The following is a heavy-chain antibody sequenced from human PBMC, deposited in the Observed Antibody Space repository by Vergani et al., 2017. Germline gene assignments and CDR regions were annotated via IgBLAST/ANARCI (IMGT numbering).Heavy chain of an antibody. V-gene: IGHV1-46*01. J-gene: IGHJ4*02. CDR3: ARVAGDYSNYGFNYFDY. CDR1: GYTFTGYY. Sequence: QVQLVQSGAEVKKPGASVKVSCKASGYTFTGYYMHWVRQAPGQGLEWMGIINPSGGSTSYAQKFQGRVTMTRDTSTSTVYMELSSLRSEDTAVYYCARVAGDYSNYGFNYFDYWGQGTLVTVSS. CDR2: INPSGGST. D-gene: IGHD4-11*01.